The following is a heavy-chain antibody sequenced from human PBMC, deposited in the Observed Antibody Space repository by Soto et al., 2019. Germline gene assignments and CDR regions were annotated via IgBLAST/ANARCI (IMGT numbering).Heavy chain of an antibody. CDR3: IRGGVAAPPHFEF. V-gene: IGHV4-59*02. D-gene: IGHD3-16*01. CDR2: FYYSGTT. J-gene: IGHJ4*02. CDR1: GDSVTDYY. Sequence: LPETLSLTCSVSGDSVTDYYWNWVRQTPGKALEWIGYFYYSGTTSYNPSLKGRATISVDTSKNQFSLKLTSVTAADTAVYYCIRGGVAAPPHFEFWGQGKLVTVSS.